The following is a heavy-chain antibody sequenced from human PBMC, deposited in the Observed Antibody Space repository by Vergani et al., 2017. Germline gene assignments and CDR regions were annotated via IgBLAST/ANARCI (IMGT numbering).Heavy chain of an antibody. CDR2: ISFDGTNE. J-gene: IGHJ4*02. Sequence: QVQLVESGGGVVQPGTSLRLSCVVSGFALNRHAMYWVRQAPGKGLEWVVGISFDGTNEYYPDLVKGRFTISRDIAKNTLYLQVRSLRLEDTGVYHCVRDRGLCAGGRCYTEAWDYWVERTPVTVSS. D-gene: IGHD2-2*02. V-gene: IGHV3-30-3*01. CDR3: VRDRGLCAGGRCYTEAWDY. CDR1: GFALNRHA.